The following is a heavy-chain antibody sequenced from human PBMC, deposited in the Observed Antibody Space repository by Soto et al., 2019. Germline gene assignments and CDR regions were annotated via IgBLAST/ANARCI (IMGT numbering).Heavy chain of an antibody. CDR3: ARTIVVVPAPLDYGIDV. CDR2: IYYSGST. J-gene: IGHJ6*04. Sequence: SETLSLTCTVSGGSISSGAYYWSWIRQPPGKGLEWIGYIYYSGSTYYNPSLKSRVTISVDTSKNQFSLKLSSVTAADTAVYYCARTIVVVPAPLDYGIDVWGKGTTGTVSS. V-gene: IGHV4-30-4*01. D-gene: IGHD2-2*01. CDR1: GGSISSGAYY.